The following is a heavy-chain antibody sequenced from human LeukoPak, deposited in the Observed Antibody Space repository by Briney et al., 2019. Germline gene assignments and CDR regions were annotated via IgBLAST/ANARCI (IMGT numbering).Heavy chain of an antibody. CDR1: GFTFSSYW. J-gene: IGHJ4*02. CDR3: ARRIPAAAAPYYFDY. V-gene: IGHV3-74*01. D-gene: IGHD6-13*01. CDR2: INSDGSST. Sequence: GGSLRLSCAASGFTFSSYWMHWVRQAPGKGLLWVSRINSDGSSTSYADSVKGRFTISRDNAKNTLYLQMNSLRAEDTAVYYCARRIPAAAAPYYFDYWGQGTLVTVSS.